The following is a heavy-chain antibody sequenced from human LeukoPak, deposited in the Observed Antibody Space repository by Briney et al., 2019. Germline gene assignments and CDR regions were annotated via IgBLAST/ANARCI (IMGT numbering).Heavy chain of an antibody. J-gene: IGHJ3*02. CDR2: IYYSGST. CDR3: AKSNGYGLVDI. V-gene: IGHV4-59*12. CDR1: GGSISNKY. D-gene: IGHD3-10*01. Sequence: SETLSLTCTVSGGSISNKYWSWIRQPPGKGLEWIGYIYYSGSTNYNPSLKSRVTISLDTSRNQFSLKLNSVTAADTAVYYCAKSNGYGLVDIWGQGTMVTVSS.